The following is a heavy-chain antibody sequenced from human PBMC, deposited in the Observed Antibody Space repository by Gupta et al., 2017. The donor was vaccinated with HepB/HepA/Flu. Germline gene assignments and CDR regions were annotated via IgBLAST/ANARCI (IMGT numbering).Heavy chain of an antibody. V-gene: IGHV6-1*01. CDR1: GDRVSNNNAA. J-gene: IGHJ4*02. CDR3: ARESSSSGRYFDY. CDR2: TYYRSKWYN. D-gene: IGHD6-6*01. Sequence: HVQLQQSGPGLVKPSQTLSLTCAISGDRVSNNNAAWTWIRQSPSRGLEWLARTYYRSKWYNTYAVSVKSRITVNPDTSKNQFSLHLNSSTPEDTAVYYCARESSSSGRYFDYWGQGTLVTVSS.